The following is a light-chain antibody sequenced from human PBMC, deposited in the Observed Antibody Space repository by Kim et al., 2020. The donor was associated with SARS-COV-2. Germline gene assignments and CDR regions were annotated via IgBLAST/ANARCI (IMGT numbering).Light chain of an antibody. CDR2: KAS. V-gene: IGKV1-5*03. CDR3: QKYNTFSAT. CDR1: QSITNW. Sequence: APVGDRVTISCRARQSITNWLDWYQQKPGRAPQLLIYKASILPSGVPSRCRGSVSGTEFTLTISSLQPDDFAAHNCQKYNTFSATFGQRTKVGIK. J-gene: IGKJ1*01.